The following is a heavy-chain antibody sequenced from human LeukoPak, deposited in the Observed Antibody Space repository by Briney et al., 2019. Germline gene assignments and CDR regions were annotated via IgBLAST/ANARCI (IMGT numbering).Heavy chain of an antibody. D-gene: IGHD3-22*01. Sequence: GGSLRLSCAASGFTFDDYAMHWVRQGPGKGLEWVSGISWNSGSIGYADSVKGRFTISRDNAKNSLYLQMNSLRAEDTAVYYCARDYYDSSGYGGSDYWGQGTLVTVSS. CDR3: ARDYYDSSGYGGSDY. CDR2: ISWNSGSI. V-gene: IGHV3-9*01. CDR1: GFTFDDYA. J-gene: IGHJ4*02.